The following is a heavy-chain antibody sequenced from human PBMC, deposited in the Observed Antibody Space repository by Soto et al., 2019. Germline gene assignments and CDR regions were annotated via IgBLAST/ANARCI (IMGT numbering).Heavy chain of an antibody. J-gene: IGHJ4*02. Sequence: PSETLSLTCTVSSDSISSYYWSWIRQPPGKRLEWIGYISYSGSTDYNPSLKSRVTISGDTSKNQFSLKVSSVTAADTAVYYCAKGNSWQLSFDYWGQGTLVTVSS. D-gene: IGHD6-13*01. CDR2: ISYSGST. CDR3: AKGNSWQLSFDY. V-gene: IGHV4-59*01. CDR1: SDSISSYY.